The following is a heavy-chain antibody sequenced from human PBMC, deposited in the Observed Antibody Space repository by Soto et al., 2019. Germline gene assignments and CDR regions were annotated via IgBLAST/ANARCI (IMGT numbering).Heavy chain of an antibody. CDR2: INHSGST. Sequence: SETLSLTCAVYGGSFNDDYWSRIRPPPGKGLEWIGEINHSGSTNYNPSLKSRVTISVDMSKNQFSLKLNSMTAADTAVYYCARGRKQLVLAYYDYYGMDVWGQGPTVTVSS. J-gene: IGHJ6*02. D-gene: IGHD6-13*01. V-gene: IGHV4-34*01. CDR1: GGSFNDDY. CDR3: ARGRKQLVLAYYDYYGMDV.